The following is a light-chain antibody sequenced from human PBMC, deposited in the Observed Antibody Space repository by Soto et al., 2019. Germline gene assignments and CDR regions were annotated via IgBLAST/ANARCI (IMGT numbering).Light chain of an antibody. J-gene: IGKJ1*01. CDR2: GAS. CDR3: QQDGSSPWT. Sequence: ETVLTQSPGTLSLSPGERATLSCRASQTIRSNYLAWYRQTPGQAPRLLIYGASNRATGIADRFSGSGSGKDFTLIIRRLEPEDFALYYCQQDGSSPWTFGQGTKVEIK. V-gene: IGKV3-20*01. CDR1: QTIRSNY.